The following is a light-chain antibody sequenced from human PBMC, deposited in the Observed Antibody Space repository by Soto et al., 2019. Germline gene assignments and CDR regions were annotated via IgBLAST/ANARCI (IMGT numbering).Light chain of an antibody. Sequence: EIVLTQSPATLSLSPGERATLSCRASQSVSSYLVWFQQKPGQAPRLLIYDASTRASGIPARFSGSGSGTDFTLTISSLEPEDFAVYYCQQRVDWPLTFGGWNKVEI. J-gene: IGKJ4*01. CDR3: QQRVDWPLT. CDR2: DAS. V-gene: IGKV3-11*01. CDR1: QSVSSY.